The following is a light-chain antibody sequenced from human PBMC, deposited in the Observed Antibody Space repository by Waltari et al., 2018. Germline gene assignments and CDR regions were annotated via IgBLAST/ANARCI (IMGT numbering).Light chain of an antibody. CDR1: YSNIGTHG. CDR2: YDD. Sequence: QSVLTQPPSVSEAPRQRVTISCSGSYSNIGTHGVNWYQLVPGKTPRLVIYYDDPVPSGVSGRFSGSRSGTSASLAIRGLQPEDEAEYFCEAWDDSLDGWVFGGGTKLTVL. CDR3: EAWDDSLDGWV. V-gene: IGLV1-36*01. J-gene: IGLJ3*02.